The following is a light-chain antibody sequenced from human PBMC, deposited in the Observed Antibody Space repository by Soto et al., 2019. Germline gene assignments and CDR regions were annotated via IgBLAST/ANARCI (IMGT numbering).Light chain of an antibody. CDR3: QQSYTSPTT. J-gene: IGKJ5*01. V-gene: IGKV1-39*01. CDR2: GAS. Sequence: DIQMTQSPSFLSASVGDRVTITCRASQSIGKHLNWYQQKPGKAPKFLIYGASTLQSGVPSRFTGSGSGTDFTLTVNNLQAEDFATYYCQQSYTSPTTFGQGTRLEIK. CDR1: QSIGKH.